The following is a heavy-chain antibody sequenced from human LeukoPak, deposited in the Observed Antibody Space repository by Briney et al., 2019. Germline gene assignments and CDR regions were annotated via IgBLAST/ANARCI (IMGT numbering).Heavy chain of an antibody. J-gene: IGHJ6*02. CDR3: AKDLSRFYYYGMDV. V-gene: IGHV3-30*18. D-gene: IGHD3-3*01. CDR2: ISNDGSNR. CDR1: GFPFSNYG. Sequence: GGSLRLSCAASGFPFSNYGMHWVRQAPDKGLEWVAVISNDGSNRYYADSVKGRFTISRDNSKNTLSLQMNSLRAEDTALYYCAKDLSRFYYYGMDVWGQGTTVTVS.